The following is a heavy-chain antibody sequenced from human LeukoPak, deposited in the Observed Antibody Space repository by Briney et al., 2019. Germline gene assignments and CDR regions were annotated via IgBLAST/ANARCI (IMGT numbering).Heavy chain of an antibody. CDR3: ARSYYYEINGYINDAIII. CDR2: IYYSGTT. V-gene: IGHV4-59*01. CDR1: GGSISSYY. Sequence: PSETLSLTCTVSGGSISSYYWNWIRQPPGRGLEWIGYIYYSGTTNYNPSLKSRVTISVDTSKNQFSLKLSSVTAADTAVYYCARSYYYEINGYINDAIIIGGQGTRATVSS. J-gene: IGHJ3*02. D-gene: IGHD3-22*01.